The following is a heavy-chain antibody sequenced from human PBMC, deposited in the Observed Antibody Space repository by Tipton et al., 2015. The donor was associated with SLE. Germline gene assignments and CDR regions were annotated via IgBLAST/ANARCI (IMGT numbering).Heavy chain of an antibody. V-gene: IGHV4-59*06. CDR2: IYYSGST. CDR3: ARGPYYCDMGRAFDI. D-gene: IGHD3-22*01. J-gene: IGHJ3*02. CDR1: GGSLSSYY. Sequence: TLSLTCTFSGGSLSSYYWCWIRQPAGMGLEWIGYIYYSGSTYYNPTLKSRVTISVDTSKNQFSLKLSSVTAADTAVYYCARGPYYCDMGRAFDIWGQGTMVTVSS.